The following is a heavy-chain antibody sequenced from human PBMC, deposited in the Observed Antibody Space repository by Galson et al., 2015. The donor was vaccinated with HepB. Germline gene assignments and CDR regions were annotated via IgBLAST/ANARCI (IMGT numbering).Heavy chain of an antibody. CDR1: GFTFDNYA. CDR3: AKEDCSAGVCHLLAN. V-gene: IGHV3-9*01. CDR2: VSWNSVYI. Sequence: SLRLSCAASGFTFDNYAMNWVRQVPGKGLEWVSGVSWNSVYIGYADSVRGRFTISRDNAKNSLYLQMNSLTVEDTALYYCAKEDCSAGVCHLLANWGQGTLVTVSS. J-gene: IGHJ4*02. D-gene: IGHD2-8*02.